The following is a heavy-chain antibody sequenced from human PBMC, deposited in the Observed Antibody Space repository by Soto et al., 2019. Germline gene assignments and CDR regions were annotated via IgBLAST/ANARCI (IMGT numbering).Heavy chain of an antibody. V-gene: IGHV1-8*01. CDR1: GYTFTSYD. D-gene: IGHD3-22*01. CDR2: MNPNSGNT. J-gene: IGHJ6*02. CDR3: ARRYYDSSGYSPGLYYYYGMDV. Sequence: GASVKVSCKASGYTFTSYDINWVRQATGQGLEWMGWMNPNSGNTGYAQKFQGRVTMTRNTSMSTAYMELSSLRSEDTAVYYCARRYYDSSGYSPGLYYYYGMDVWGQGTTVTVSS.